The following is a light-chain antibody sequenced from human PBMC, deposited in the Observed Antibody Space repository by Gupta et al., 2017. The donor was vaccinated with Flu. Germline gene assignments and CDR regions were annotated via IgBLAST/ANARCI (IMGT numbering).Light chain of an antibody. CDR3: YSQDNTNNNQVV. CDR2: ANN. J-gene: IGLJ2*01. Sequence: TISTTSEAASLGRCNESWYQQKPHPAPGLILYANNIRHSATPDPISGSSSGTTASFTITIAQAEEEADYYYYSQDNTNNNQVVFGGGTKLTVL. V-gene: IGLV3-19*01. CDR1: SLGRCN.